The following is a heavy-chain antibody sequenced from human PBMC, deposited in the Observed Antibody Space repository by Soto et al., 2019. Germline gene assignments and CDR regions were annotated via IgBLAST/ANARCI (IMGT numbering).Heavy chain of an antibody. CDR3: ARVTVSGSHKGYYYYGMDV. J-gene: IGHJ6*02. Sequence: SETLSLTCTVSGGSISSGGYYWSWIRQHPGKGLEWIGYIYYSGSTYYNPSLKSRVTISVDTSKNHFSLKLSSVTAADTAVYYCARVTVSGSHKGYYYYGMDVWCQGTTVTVSS. CDR1: GGSISSGGYY. V-gene: IGHV4-31*03. CDR2: IYYSGST. D-gene: IGHD3-10*01.